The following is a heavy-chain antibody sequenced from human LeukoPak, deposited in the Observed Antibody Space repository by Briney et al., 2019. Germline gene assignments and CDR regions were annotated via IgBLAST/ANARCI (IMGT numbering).Heavy chain of an antibody. CDR2: INPNSGRT. CDR1: GYTFNDYY. Sequence: LGASVKVSCMTSGYTFNDYYLHWVRQAPGQGLEWMGWINPNSGRTNYPPKFQGRVTLTTDTSISTAYMELSSLISGDTALYYCARDSSDVLTGYYHFWGQGTLVTVSS. V-gene: IGHV1-2*03. D-gene: IGHD3-9*01. CDR3: ARDSSDVLTGYYHF. J-gene: IGHJ4*02.